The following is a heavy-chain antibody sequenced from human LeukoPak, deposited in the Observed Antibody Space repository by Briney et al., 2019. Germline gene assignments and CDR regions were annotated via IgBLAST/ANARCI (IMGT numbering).Heavy chain of an antibody. Sequence: SETLSLTCAVYGGSFSGYYWSWIRQPPGKGLEWIGEINHSGSTNYNPSLKSRVTISVDTSKNQFSLELSSVTAADTAVYYCARLRAISRTTDYFDYWGQGTLVTVSS. D-gene: IGHD1-7*01. CDR1: GGSFSGYY. V-gene: IGHV4-34*01. J-gene: IGHJ4*02. CDR3: ARLRAISRTTDYFDY. CDR2: INHSGST.